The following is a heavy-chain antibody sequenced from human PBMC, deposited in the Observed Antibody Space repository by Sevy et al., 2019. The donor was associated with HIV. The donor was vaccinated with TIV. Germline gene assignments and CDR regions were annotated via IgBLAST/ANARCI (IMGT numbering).Heavy chain of an antibody. Sequence: GGSLRLSCAASGFTFSNYAMSWVRQAPGKGLEWVSTIIKSGDGTYYADSVRGRFTVSRDNSRNTLYLQMNSLRVEDTAVYYCAKFVGRGMENWYFDVWGRGARVTVSS. J-gene: IGHJ2*01. CDR2: IIKSGDGT. CDR3: AKFVGRGMENWYFDV. CDR1: GFTFSNYA. V-gene: IGHV3-23*01. D-gene: IGHD3-16*01.